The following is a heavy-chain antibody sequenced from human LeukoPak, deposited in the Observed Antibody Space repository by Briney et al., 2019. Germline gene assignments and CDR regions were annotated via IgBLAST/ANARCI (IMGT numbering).Heavy chain of an antibody. J-gene: IGHJ1*01. CDR3: AKDRPYGDYEEYFQH. CDR2: ISGSGGST. Sequence: SGGSLRLSCAASGFTFSSYAMSWVRQAPGKGLEWVSAISGSGGSTYYADSVKGRFTISRDNSKNTLYLQMNSLRAEDTAVYYCAKDRPYGDYEEYFQHWGQGTLVTVSS. V-gene: IGHV3-23*01. CDR1: GFTFSSYA. D-gene: IGHD4-17*01.